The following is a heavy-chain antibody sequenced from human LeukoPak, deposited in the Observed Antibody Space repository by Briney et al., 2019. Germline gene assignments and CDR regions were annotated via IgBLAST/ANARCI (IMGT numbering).Heavy chain of an antibody. CDR3: AREVYSSSWYYFDY. J-gene: IGHJ4*02. Sequence: ASVKVSCKASGYTFTSYGISWVRQAPGQGLEWMGWISAYNGNTNYAQKFQGRVTMTRDTSISTAYMELSRLRSDDTAVYYCAREVYSSSWYYFDYWGQGTLVTVSS. CDR1: GYTFTSYG. V-gene: IGHV1-18*01. D-gene: IGHD6-13*01. CDR2: ISAYNGNT.